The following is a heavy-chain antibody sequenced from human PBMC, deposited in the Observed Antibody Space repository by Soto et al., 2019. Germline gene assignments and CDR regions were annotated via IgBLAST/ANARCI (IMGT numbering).Heavy chain of an antibody. CDR3: AKSPRGEMTTD. CDR1: GYTFINYH. J-gene: IGHJ4*02. Sequence: QFQLVQSGGEVKKPGASVTVSCKASGYTFINYHITWVRQAPGQGLEWMAWINTYNGMTDYAQRFQGRVTMTRDTTTSTAYMELRNLGSDDPAVYFCAKSPRGEMTTDWGQGTLVTVSS. CDR2: INTYNGMT. D-gene: IGHD4-4*01. V-gene: IGHV1-18*01.